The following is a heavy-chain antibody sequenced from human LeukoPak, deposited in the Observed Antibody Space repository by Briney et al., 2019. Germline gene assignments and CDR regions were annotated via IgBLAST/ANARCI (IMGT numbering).Heavy chain of an antibody. V-gene: IGHV3-21*01. CDR3: ARGKTSQNIVTRKTYNWFDP. CDR1: GFTFSRYS. D-gene: IGHD2/OR15-2a*01. Sequence: PGGSLRLSCAASGFTFSRYSMNWVRQAPRKGLEWVSSISGTGSYKYYADSVKGRFTISRDNAKNSLYLQMKSLRAEDTAVYYCARGKTSQNIVTRKTYNWFDPWGQGTLVTVSS. J-gene: IGHJ5*02. CDR2: ISGTGSYK.